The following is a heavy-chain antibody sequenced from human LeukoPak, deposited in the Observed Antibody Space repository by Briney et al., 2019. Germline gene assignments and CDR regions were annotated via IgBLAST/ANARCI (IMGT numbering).Heavy chain of an antibody. Sequence: GGSLRLSCAASGFTFDDYAMHWVRQAPGKGLEWVSGISWNSGGIGYADSVKGRFTISRDNAKNSLYLQMNSLRADDTAVYYCARDAGGTWFDPWGQGTLVTVSS. V-gene: IGHV3-9*01. CDR3: ARDAGGTWFDP. J-gene: IGHJ5*02. CDR2: ISWNSGGI. CDR1: GFTFDDYA.